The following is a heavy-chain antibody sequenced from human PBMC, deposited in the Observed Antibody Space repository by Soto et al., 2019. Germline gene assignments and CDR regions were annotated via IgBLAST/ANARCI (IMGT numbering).Heavy chain of an antibody. CDR1: GFTFTSSA. CDR2: IVVGSGNT. Sequence: SVKVSCKASGFTFTSSAVQWVRQARGQRLEWIGWIVVGSGNTNYAQKSQERVTITRDMSTSTAYMELSSLRSEDTAVYYCAADRLGYYDSSGPTGMDVWGQGTTVTVSS. CDR3: AADRLGYYDSSGPTGMDV. D-gene: IGHD3-22*01. J-gene: IGHJ6*02. V-gene: IGHV1-58*01.